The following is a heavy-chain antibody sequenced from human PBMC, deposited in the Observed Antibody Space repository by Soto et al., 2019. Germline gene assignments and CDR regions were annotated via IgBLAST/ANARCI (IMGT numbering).Heavy chain of an antibody. CDR1: GYNFNNYW. V-gene: IGHV5-51*01. CDR2: IYPGDSEV. Sequence: GESLKISCRTSGYNFNNYWIAWMRQMPGKGLEWLGTIYPGDSEVKYTPSFQGRVIISADEYITTAYLQWSSLEASDTAMYYCARRSTGHLGGTDVWGQGNTVTVSS. D-gene: IGHD2-8*02. J-gene: IGHJ6*02. CDR3: ARRSTGHLGGTDV.